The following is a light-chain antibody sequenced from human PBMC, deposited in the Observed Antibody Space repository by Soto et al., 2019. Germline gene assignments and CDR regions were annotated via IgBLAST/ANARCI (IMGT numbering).Light chain of an antibody. J-gene: IGKJ1*01. Sequence: LSCRASQSVSNNLTWYQQKPGQPPRLLIYGASTRATGVPGRFSGSGSGTDFTLTISRMEPEDVLVYYYSHYADFLTWTVDPGTEVDIK. CDR3: SHYADFLTWT. V-gene: IGKV3-15*01. CDR2: GAS. CDR1: QSVSNN.